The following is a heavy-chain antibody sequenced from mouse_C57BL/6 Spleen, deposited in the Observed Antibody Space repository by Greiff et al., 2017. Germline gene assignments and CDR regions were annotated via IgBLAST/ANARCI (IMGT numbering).Heavy chain of an antibody. CDR3: ARDYGSSYENCDV. CDR1: GYAFSSYW. D-gene: IGHD1-1*01. Sequence: QVQLQQSGAELVKPGASVKISCKASGYAFSSYWMNWVKQRPGKGLEWIGQIYPGDGDTNYNGKFKGKATLTADKSSSTAYMQLSSLTSEDSAVYFCARDYGSSYENCDVWGTGTTVTVSS. V-gene: IGHV1-80*01. CDR2: IYPGDGDT. J-gene: IGHJ1*03.